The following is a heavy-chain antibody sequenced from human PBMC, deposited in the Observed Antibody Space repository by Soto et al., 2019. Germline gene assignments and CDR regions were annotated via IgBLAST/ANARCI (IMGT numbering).Heavy chain of an antibody. CDR3: ARSSLAGRSPFDY. D-gene: IGHD6-6*01. V-gene: IGHV3-48*02. CDR1: GFTFDDFT. J-gene: IGHJ4*02. CDR2: ISCGGSTI. Sequence: PGGSLRLSCAASGFTFDDFTMHWVRQVPGKALEWVSYISCGGSTIYYADSVKGRFTISRDNAKNSLYLQMNSLRDEDTAVYYCARSSLAGRSPFDYWGQETLVTVSS.